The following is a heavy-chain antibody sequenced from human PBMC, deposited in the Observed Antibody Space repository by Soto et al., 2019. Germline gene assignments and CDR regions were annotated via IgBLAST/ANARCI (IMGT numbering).Heavy chain of an antibody. V-gene: IGHV3-48*03. Sequence: EVLLVESGGGLGQPGGSLRISCTASGFTFSNYEMNWVRQAPGKGLEWLSYISSGGSLIYYADSVQGRFTISRDNAKNSPYLQITNLRAEDTAVYYYVRSRDWCHPHPTWGQGTLVSVSS. CDR1: GFTFSNYE. D-gene: IGHD2-8*02. CDR2: ISSGGSLI. CDR3: VRSRDWCHPHPT. J-gene: IGHJ5*02.